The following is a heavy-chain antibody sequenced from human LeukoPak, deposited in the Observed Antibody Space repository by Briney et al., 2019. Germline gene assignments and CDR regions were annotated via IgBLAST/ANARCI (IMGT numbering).Heavy chain of an antibody. CDR1: GGSISSYY. D-gene: IGHD3-22*01. CDR2: ISYSGST. CDR3: AREPGFDSSGYLNWFDP. V-gene: IGHV4-59*01. J-gene: IGHJ5*02. Sequence: PSETLSLTCTVSGGSISSYYWSWIRQPPGKGLEWIASISYSGSTKYNPSLKSRVTISVDTSKNQLSLKLSSVTAADTAVYYCAREPGFDSSGYLNWFDPWGQGTLVTVSS.